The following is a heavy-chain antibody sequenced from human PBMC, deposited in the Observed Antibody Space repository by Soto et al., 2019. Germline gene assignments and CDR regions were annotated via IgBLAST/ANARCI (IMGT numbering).Heavy chain of an antibody. CDR3: ARDLSTTVTSGYYYYGMDV. D-gene: IGHD4-17*01. Sequence: GASVKVSCKASGYTFTIYYMHCVRLTPGQGLEWMGIINPSGGSTSYAQKFQGRVTMTRDTSTSTVYMELSSLRSEDTAVYYCARDLSTTVTSGYYYYGMDVWGQGTTVTVSS. V-gene: IGHV1-46*03. J-gene: IGHJ6*02. CDR1: GYTFTIYY. CDR2: INPSGGST.